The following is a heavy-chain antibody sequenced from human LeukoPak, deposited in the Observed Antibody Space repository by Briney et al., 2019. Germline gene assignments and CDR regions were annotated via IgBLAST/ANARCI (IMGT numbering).Heavy chain of an antibody. D-gene: IGHD3-10*01. J-gene: IGHJ4*02. CDR1: AYRFTTYW. V-gene: IGHV5-51*01. Sequence: GESLKISCKGSAYRFTTYWIGWVRQMPGKGLEWMGIIFPGDSETRYSPSFQGQVTISADKSISTAYLQWSSLKASDTAMYYCARHFYGSGSYADNWGQGTLVTVSS. CDR3: ARHFYGSGSYADN. CDR2: IFPGDSET.